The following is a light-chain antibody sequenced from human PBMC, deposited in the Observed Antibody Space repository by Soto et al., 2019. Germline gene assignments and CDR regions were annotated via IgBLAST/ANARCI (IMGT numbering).Light chain of an antibody. J-gene: IGKJ1*01. V-gene: IGKV3-11*01. CDR1: HSISNK. CDR2: GAS. Sequence: EIVMTQSPATLSVSPGERATLSCRASHSISNKLAWYQHKPGQAPRLLIYGASIRATGIPARFSGSGSGTDFTLTISSLEPEDSAVYYCQQRSNWPPWTFGQGTKWIS. CDR3: QQRSNWPPWT.